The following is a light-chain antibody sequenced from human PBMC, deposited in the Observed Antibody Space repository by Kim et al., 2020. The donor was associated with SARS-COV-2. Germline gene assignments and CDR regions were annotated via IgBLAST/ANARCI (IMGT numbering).Light chain of an antibody. V-gene: IGLV2-23*02. CDR3: CSYAGSSTSVV. J-gene: IGLJ2*01. CDR2: EVS. Sequence: QSITLSCTGTSMDVGSYNLVSWYQQHPGKAPKLMIYEVSKRPSGVSNRFSGSKSGNTASLTISGLQAEDEADYYCCSYAGSSTSVVFGGGTQLTVL. CDR1: SMDVGSYNL.